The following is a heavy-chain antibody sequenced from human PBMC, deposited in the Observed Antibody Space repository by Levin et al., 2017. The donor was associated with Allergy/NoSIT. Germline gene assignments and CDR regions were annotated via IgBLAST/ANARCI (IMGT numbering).Heavy chain of an antibody. CDR3: ARVLRRSYGSGRGIDY. V-gene: IGHV4-34*01. J-gene: IGHJ4*02. CDR2: INHSGST. CDR1: GGSFSGYY. D-gene: IGHD3-10*01. Sequence: SETLSLTCAVYGGSFSGYYWSWIRQPPGKGLEWIGEINHSGSTNYNPSLKSRVTISVDTSKNQFSLKLSSVTAADTAVYYCARVLRRSYGSGRGIDYWGQGTLVTVSS.